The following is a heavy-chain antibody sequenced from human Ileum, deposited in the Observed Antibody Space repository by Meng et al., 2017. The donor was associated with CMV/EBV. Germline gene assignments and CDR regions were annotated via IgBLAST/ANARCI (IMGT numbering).Heavy chain of an antibody. J-gene: IGHJ4*02. D-gene: IGHD3-10*01. CDR2: INPSGGST. CDR3: ARVLWFGDMPDY. Sequence: ASVKVSCKASVYTFTSYYMHWVRQAPGQGLEWMGIINPSGGSTSYAQKFQGRVTMTRDTSTSTVYMELSSLRSEDTAVYYCARVLWFGDMPDYWGQGTLVTVSS. V-gene: IGHV1-46*01. CDR1: VYTFTSYY.